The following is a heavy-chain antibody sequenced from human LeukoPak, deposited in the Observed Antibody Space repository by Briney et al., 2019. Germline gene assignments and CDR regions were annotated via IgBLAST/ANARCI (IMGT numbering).Heavy chain of an antibody. J-gene: IGHJ6*02. CDR1: GFTFSSYA. D-gene: IGHD2-8*01. CDR2: ISGSGGST. Sequence: PGGSLRLSCAASGFTFSSYAMSWVRQAPGKGLEWVSAISGSGGSTYYADSVKGRFTISRDNSKNTLYLQMNSLRAEDTAVYYCAGHGTFTNYYYTMDVWGQGTTVTVSS. CDR3: AGHGTFTNYYYTMDV. V-gene: IGHV3-23*01.